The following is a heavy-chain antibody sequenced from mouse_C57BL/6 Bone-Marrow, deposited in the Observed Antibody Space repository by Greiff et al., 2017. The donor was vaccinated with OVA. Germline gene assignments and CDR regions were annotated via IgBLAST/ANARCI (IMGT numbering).Heavy chain of an antibody. CDR2: IYPGSGST. CDR3: AREVYYDYDVGWYFDV. D-gene: IGHD2-4*01. CDR1: GYTFTSYW. J-gene: IGHJ1*03. Sequence: VQLQQPGAELVKPGASVKMSCKASGYTFTSYWITWVKQRPGQGLEWIGDIYPGSGSTNYNEKFKSKATLTVDTSSSTAYMQLSSLTSEDSAVYYCAREVYYDYDVGWYFDVWGTGTTVTVSS. V-gene: IGHV1-55*01.